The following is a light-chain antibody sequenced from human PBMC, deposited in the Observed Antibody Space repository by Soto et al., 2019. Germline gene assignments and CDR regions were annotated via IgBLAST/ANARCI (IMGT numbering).Light chain of an antibody. CDR1: SSDVGGYNY. CDR3: SSYTSSSTPYV. J-gene: IGLJ1*01. V-gene: IGLV2-14*01. CDR2: DVS. Sequence: QSVLTQPASVSGSPGQSITISCTGTSSDVGGYNYVSWYQQHPGKAPKLMIYDVSNRTSGVSNRFSGSKSGNTASLTISGFLAEDEADYYCSSYTSSSTPYVFGTGTKVTVL.